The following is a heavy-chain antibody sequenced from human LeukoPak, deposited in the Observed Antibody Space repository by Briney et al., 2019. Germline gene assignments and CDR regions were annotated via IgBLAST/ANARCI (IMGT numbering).Heavy chain of an antibody. J-gene: IGHJ4*02. Sequence: GSLRLSCAASGFTFDDYGMSWVRQAPGKGLEWVSGINWNGGSTGYADSVKGRFTISRDNAKNSLYLQMNSLRAEDTALYYCAREGVPAAIRGGAFDYWGQGTLVTVSS. V-gene: IGHV3-20*04. CDR2: INWNGGST. CDR3: AREGVPAAIRGGAFDY. D-gene: IGHD2-2*02. CDR1: GFTFDDYG.